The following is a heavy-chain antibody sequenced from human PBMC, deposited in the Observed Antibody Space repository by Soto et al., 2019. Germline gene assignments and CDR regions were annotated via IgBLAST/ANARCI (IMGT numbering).Heavy chain of an antibody. CDR3: AGDWGTYWFDP. D-gene: IGHD7-27*01. V-gene: IGHV4-61*01. CDR2: IYGSGNT. Sequence: PSETLCVTCTFSVTSLNSGTNYWNWVRQPPGKALEWIGYIYGSGNTKYNPSLKSRVTISQDTSKNQVSLKMNSVTATDTAMYYCAGDWGTYWFDPWGQGIMVTVSS. CDR1: VTSLNSGTNY. J-gene: IGHJ5*02.